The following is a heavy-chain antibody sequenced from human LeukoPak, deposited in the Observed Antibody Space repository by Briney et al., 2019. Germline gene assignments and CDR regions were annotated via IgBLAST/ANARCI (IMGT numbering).Heavy chain of an antibody. CDR1: GFTFSSYG. CDR3: AKGPITIFGVVHFDY. Sequence: SGGSLRLSCAASGFTFSSYGMHWVRQAPGKGLEWVAFIRYDGNNKYYADSVKGRFTISRDNSKNTLYLQMNSLRAEDTAVYYCAKGPITIFGVVHFDYRGQGTLVTVSS. D-gene: IGHD3-3*01. CDR2: IRYDGNNK. J-gene: IGHJ4*02. V-gene: IGHV3-30*02.